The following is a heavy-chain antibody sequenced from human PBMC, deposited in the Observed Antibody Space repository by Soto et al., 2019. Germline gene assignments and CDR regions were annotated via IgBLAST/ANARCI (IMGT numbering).Heavy chain of an antibody. CDR1: GGTFSSYA. CDR3: ATCRIAAAVRYYYYGMDV. V-gene: IGHV1-69*01. D-gene: IGHD6-13*01. CDR2: IIPIFGTA. J-gene: IGHJ6*02. Sequence: QVQLVQSGAEVKKPGSSVKVSCKASGGTFSSYAISWVRQAPGQGLEWMGGIIPIFGTAHYAQKFQGRVPITADESTGTAYMHLSILRSEDRAVYYCATCRIAAAVRYYYYGMDVWGQGTTVTVSS.